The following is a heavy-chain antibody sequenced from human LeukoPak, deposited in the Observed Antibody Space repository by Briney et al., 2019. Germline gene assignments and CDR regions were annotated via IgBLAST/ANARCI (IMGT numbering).Heavy chain of an antibody. CDR1: GFTFSSYA. Sequence: GGFLRLSCAASGFTFSSYAMYCVRQAPGKGLEWVSSIDASCGSSYCADSVKGRVTISRDNSKNTLYLQMRSLRAEDTAVYYCAKGSGSGWYGWFAPWGQGTLVTVSS. D-gene: IGHD6-19*01. J-gene: IGHJ5*02. V-gene: IGHV3-23*01. CDR3: AKGSGSGWYGWFAP. CDR2: IDASCGSS.